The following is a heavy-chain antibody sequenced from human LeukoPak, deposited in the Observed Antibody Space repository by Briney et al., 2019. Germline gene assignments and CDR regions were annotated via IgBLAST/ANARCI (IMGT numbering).Heavy chain of an antibody. CDR3: TTRFLVGGTELVDP. J-gene: IGHJ5*02. Sequence: PGGSLRLSCTASGFTLSKVYVSWVRQLPGKGQEWVGRIKRKNDGETTDYGAPVQARFAISRDDSKNTVYLRMNSLKSDDTGVYYCTTRFLVGGTELVDPWGQGTLVTVSS. V-gene: IGHV3-15*01. CDR1: GFTLSKVY. D-gene: IGHD1-26*01. CDR2: IKRKNDGETT.